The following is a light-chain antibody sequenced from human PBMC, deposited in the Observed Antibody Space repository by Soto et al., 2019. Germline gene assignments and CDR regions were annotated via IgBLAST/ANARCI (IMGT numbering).Light chain of an antibody. CDR2: PAS. V-gene: IGKV1-12*01. CDR3: QQGYNFPRA. J-gene: IGKJ1*01. Sequence: DIQMTQSPSSISASVGDRVTITCRASQPISSWLAWYQQVPGQAPYLLIYPASTLQSGVPSWFSGSGSGTDFTLTINSLQPGDFATYYCQQGYNFPRAFGQGTRVEI. CDR1: QPISSW.